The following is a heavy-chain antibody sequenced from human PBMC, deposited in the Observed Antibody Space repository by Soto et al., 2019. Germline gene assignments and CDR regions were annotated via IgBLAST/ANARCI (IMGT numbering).Heavy chain of an antibody. D-gene: IGHD2-15*01. J-gene: IGHJ6*02. CDR2: SYYSGSP. V-gene: IGHV4-31*03. CDR1: GGSISSGGSY. CDR3: ARYVEMTSIGGMDV. Sequence: QVQLQESGPGLVKPSQTLSLTCTVSGGSISSGGSYWSWIRQDPEKGLEFIGYSYYSGSPYYSPSFRSRVSISVDTSENQFSLKLSSVTVADTAVYYCARYVEMTSIGGMDVWGQGTTVTVS.